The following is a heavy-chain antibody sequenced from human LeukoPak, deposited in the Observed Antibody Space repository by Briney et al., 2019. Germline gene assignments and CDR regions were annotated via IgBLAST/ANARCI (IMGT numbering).Heavy chain of an antibody. CDR3: ARSRGTLWGSYRYEFDY. CDR2: IYYSGST. J-gene: IGHJ4*02. D-gene: IGHD3-16*02. CDR1: GGSISSSSYY. Sequence: SETLSLTCTVSGGSISSSSYYWGWIRQPPGKGLEWIGSIYYSGSTYYNPSLKGRVTISVDTSKNQFSLKLSSVTAADTAVYYCARSRGTLWGSYRYEFDYWGQGTLVTVSS. V-gene: IGHV4-39*01.